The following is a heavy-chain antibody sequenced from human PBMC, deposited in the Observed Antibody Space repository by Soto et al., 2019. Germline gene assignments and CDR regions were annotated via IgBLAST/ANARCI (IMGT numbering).Heavy chain of an antibody. J-gene: IGHJ6*02. CDR3: ARAEYYYDSSGYQYYYYYYGMDV. D-gene: IGHD3-22*01. V-gene: IGHV1-69*13. Sequence: ASVKVSCKASGGTFSSYAISWVRQAPGQGLEWMGGIIPIFGTANYAQKFQGRVTITADESTSTAYMELSSLRSEDTAVYYCARAEYYYDSSGYQYYYYYYGMDVWGQGTTVTVSS. CDR1: GGTFSSYA. CDR2: IIPIFGTA.